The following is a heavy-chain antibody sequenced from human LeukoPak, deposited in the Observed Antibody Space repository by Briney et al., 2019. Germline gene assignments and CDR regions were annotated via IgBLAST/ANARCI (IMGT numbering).Heavy chain of an antibody. J-gene: IGHJ4*02. D-gene: IGHD3-22*01. V-gene: IGHV3-48*01. Sequence: GGSLRLSCAASGFTFSSYSMNWVRQAPGKGLEWVSYISTSSSTIYYADSVKGRFTISRDNAKNSLYLQMNSLRAGDTAVYYCARGTYSSGYWYYFDHWGQGTLVTVSS. CDR3: ARGTYSSGYWYYFDH. CDR2: ISTSSSTI. CDR1: GFTFSSYS.